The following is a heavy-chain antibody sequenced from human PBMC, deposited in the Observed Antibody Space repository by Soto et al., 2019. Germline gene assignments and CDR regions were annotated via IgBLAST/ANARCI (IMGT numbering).Heavy chain of an antibody. V-gene: IGHV3-33*01. CDR1: GFTFSSYG. CDR3: AGDDILCSGGRCYGVPMDV. Sequence: PGGSLRLSCAASGFTFSSYGMHWVRQAPGKGLEWVAVIWYDGSNKYYADSVKGRFTISRDNSKNTLHLQMDSLRAEDTAVYYCAGDDILCSGGRCYGVPMDVWGKGTTVTVSS. D-gene: IGHD2-15*01. J-gene: IGHJ6*03. CDR2: IWYDGSNK.